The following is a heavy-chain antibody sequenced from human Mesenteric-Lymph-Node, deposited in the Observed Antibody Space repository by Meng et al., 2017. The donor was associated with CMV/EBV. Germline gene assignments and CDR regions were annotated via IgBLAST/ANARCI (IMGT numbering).Heavy chain of an antibody. J-gene: IGHJ5*02. D-gene: IGHD3-3*01. CDR1: VYY. CDR2: INHSGST. CDR3: ARGLRRYYDFWSGPNNWFDP. Sequence: VYYWSWIRQPPGKGLEWIGEINHSGSTNYNPSLKSRVTISVDTSKNQFSLKLSSVTAADTAVYYCARGLRRYYDFWSGPNNWFDPWGQGTLVTVSS. V-gene: IGHV4-34*01.